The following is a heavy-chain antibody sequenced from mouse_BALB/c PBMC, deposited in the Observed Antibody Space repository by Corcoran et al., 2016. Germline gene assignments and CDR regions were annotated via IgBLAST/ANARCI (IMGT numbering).Heavy chain of an antibody. Sequence: QIQLVQSGPELKKPGETVKISCKASGYTFTNYGMNWVKQAPGKGLKWMGWINTNTGEPTYAEEFKGRFAFSLETSASTAYLQINNLKNEDTATYFCARNGRAMDYWGQGTSVTVSS. CDR1: GYTFTNYG. V-gene: IGHV9-3*02. CDR2: INTNTGEP. D-gene: IGHD4-1*01. CDR3: ARNGRAMDY. J-gene: IGHJ4*01.